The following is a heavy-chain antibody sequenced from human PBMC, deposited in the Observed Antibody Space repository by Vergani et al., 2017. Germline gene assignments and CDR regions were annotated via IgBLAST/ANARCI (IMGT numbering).Heavy chain of an antibody. Sequence: QVQLQESGPGLVKPSETLSLTCTVSGGSISSYYWSWIRQPPGKGLEWIGYIYYSGSTHYNPSLKSRVTISVDTSKNQFSLKLSSVTAADTAVYYCARGRVWGGSYPYNWFDPWGQGTLVTVSS. J-gene: IGHJ5*02. CDR2: IYYSGST. V-gene: IGHV4-59*01. D-gene: IGHD1-26*01. CDR1: GGSISSYY. CDR3: ARGRVWGGSYPYNWFDP.